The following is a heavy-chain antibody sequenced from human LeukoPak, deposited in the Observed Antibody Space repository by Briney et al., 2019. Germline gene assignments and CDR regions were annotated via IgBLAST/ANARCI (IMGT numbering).Heavy chain of an antibody. J-gene: IGHJ4*02. CDR2: ISGSGGST. D-gene: IGHD2-8*01. Sequence: GGSLRLSCAASGSTFSSYAMSWVRQAPGKGLEWVSAISGSGGSTYYADSVKGRFTISRDNSKNTLYLQMNSLRAEDTAVYYCAKSNAQGGGPPYWGQGTLVTVSS. V-gene: IGHV3-23*01. CDR3: AKSNAQGGGPPY. CDR1: GSTFSSYA.